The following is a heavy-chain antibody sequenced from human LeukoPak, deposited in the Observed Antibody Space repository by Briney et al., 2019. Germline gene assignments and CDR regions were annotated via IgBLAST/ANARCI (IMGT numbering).Heavy chain of an antibody. D-gene: IGHD3-10*01. V-gene: IGHV3-74*01. Sequence: GGSLRLSCTASGFSFSGHWMHWARQLPGKGLVWVSRISPTGSTTSYADSVKGRFTISRDNSKNTLYLQMSGLRAEDTAVYYCAKDRSGGSGSYPYYGMDVWGQGTTVTVSS. CDR3: AKDRSGGSGSYPYYGMDV. CDR1: GFSFSGHW. CDR2: ISPTGSTT. J-gene: IGHJ6*02.